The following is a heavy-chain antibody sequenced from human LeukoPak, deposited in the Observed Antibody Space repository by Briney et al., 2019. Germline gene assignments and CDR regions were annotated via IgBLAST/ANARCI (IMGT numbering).Heavy chain of an antibody. CDR3: AKSLYGSGSHWDPNFDY. CDR1: GFTFSSYG. CDR2: ISRDGSNK. Sequence: PGGSLRLSCAASGFTFSSYGMHWVRQAPGKGLEWVAVISRDGSNKYSADSVQGRFTISRDNYKNTLYLQMNSLRAEDTAVYYCAKSLYGSGSHWDPNFDYWGQGTLVTVSS. D-gene: IGHD3-10*01. V-gene: IGHV3-30*18. J-gene: IGHJ4*02.